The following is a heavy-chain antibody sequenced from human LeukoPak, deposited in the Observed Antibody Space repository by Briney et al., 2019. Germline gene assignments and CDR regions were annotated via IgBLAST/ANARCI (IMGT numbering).Heavy chain of an antibody. Sequence: ASVKVSCKASGYTLTGYGISWVRQAPGQGLEWMGWISAYNGNTNYAQKLQGRVTMTTDTSTSTAYMELRSLRSDDTAVYYCARDLVGIQLWDDAFDIWGQGTMVTVSS. CDR1: GYTLTGYG. D-gene: IGHD5-18*01. CDR3: ARDLVGIQLWDDAFDI. J-gene: IGHJ3*02. V-gene: IGHV1-18*01. CDR2: ISAYNGNT.